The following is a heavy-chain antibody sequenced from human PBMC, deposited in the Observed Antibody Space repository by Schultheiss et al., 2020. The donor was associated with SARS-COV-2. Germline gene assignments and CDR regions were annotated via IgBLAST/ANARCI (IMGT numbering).Heavy chain of an antibody. V-gene: IGHV4-39*07. CDR3: ARDMADYYYGMDV. Sequence: SETLSLTCSVSGGSISSSSYYWSWIRQPPGKGLEWIGSIYHSGSTYYNPSLKSRVTISVDTSKNQFSLKLSSVTAADTAVYYCARDMADYYYGMDVWGQGTTVTVSS. D-gene: IGHD5-24*01. J-gene: IGHJ6*02. CDR2: IYHSGST. CDR1: GGSISSSSYY.